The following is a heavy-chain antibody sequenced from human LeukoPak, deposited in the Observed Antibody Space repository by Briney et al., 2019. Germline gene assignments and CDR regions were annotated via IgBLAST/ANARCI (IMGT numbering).Heavy chain of an antibody. J-gene: IGHJ4*02. CDR1: GYTFTSYG. Sequence: ASVKVSCKASGYTFTSYGISWVRQAPGQGLEWMGWISAYNGNTNYAQKLQGRVTMTTDTSTSTAYMELRSLRSDDTAVYYCARGLYYYDSSSYPFDYWGQGTLVTVSS. CDR3: ARGLYYYDSSSYPFDY. CDR2: ISAYNGNT. V-gene: IGHV1-18*01. D-gene: IGHD3-22*01.